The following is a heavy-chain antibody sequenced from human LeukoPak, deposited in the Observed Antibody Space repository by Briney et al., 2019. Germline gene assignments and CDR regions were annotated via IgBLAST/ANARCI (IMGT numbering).Heavy chain of an antibody. CDR3: ASPERGY. CDR2: IYYSGST. D-gene: IGHD3-16*01. Sequence: PSETLSLTCTVSGGSISSYYWSWIRQPPGKGLEWIGYIYYSGSTNYNPSLKSRVTISVDTSKNQFSLKLSSVTAADTAVYYCASPERGYWGQGTLVTVSS. CDR1: GGSISSYY. V-gene: IGHV4-59*01. J-gene: IGHJ4*02.